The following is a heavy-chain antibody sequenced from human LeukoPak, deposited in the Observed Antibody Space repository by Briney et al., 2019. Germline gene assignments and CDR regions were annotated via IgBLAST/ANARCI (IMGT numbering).Heavy chain of an antibody. CDR2: ISSSSSYI. CDR3: AGGPELQLWLYDY. J-gene: IGHJ4*02. D-gene: IGHD5-18*01. CDR1: GFTFSSYS. Sequence: GGSLRLPCAASGFTFSSYSMNWVRQAPGTGLEWVSSISSSSSYIYYADSVKGRFTISRDNAKNSLYLQMNSLRAEDTAVYYCAGGPELQLWLYDYWGQGTLVTVSS. V-gene: IGHV3-21*01.